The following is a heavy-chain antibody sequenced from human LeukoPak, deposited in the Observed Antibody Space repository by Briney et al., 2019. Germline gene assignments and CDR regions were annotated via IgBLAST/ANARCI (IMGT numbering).Heavy chain of an antibody. CDR1: GFTFSSYS. J-gene: IGHJ6*02. D-gene: IGHD3-3*01. V-gene: IGHV3-21*04. CDR2: ISSSSSYI. CDR3: ARGTHHIRFFSHLHYYYGMDV. Sequence: GGPLRLSCAASGFTFSSYSMNWVRQAPGKGLEWVSSISSSSSYIYYADSVKGRFTISRDNAKNSLYLQMNSLRAEDTAVYYCARGTHHIRFFSHLHYYYGMDVWGQGTTVTVSS.